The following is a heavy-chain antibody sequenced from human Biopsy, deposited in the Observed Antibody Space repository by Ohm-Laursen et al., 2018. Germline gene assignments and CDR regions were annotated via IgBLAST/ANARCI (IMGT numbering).Heavy chain of an antibody. CDR2: INHSGRT. D-gene: IGHD3-22*01. V-gene: IGHV4-34*01. CDR3: VRGVDYYDPYHYCALDV. J-gene: IGHJ6*02. CDR1: GEAFNGYY. Sequence: SGTLSLTCAVYGEAFNGYYWSWIRQTPGKGLEWIGEINHSGRTNYNPSLKRRVTISVDTSKNQFPRKGRSVTAADTAVYYCVRGVDYYDPYHYCALDVWGQGTTVTVSS.